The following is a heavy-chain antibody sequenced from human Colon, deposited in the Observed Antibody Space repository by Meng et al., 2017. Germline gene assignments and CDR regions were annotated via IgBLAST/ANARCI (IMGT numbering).Heavy chain of an antibody. V-gene: IGHV4-4*02. CDR1: GGSISRSDW. Sequence: VRLQESGPGLVEPSETLSLTCAVSGGSISRSDWWSWVRQPPGKGLEWIGETSHSGSTNYSPSLKSRVTISLDKSKNQLSLKLNSVTAADTAVYYCASSDYYRSDYWGQGTLVTVSS. J-gene: IGHJ4*02. D-gene: IGHD3-22*01. CDR3: ASSDYYRSDY. CDR2: TSHSGST.